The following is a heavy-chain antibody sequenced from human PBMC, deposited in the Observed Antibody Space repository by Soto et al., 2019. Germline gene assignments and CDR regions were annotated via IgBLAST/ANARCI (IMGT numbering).Heavy chain of an antibody. CDR1: GFTFSSYA. J-gene: IGHJ6*03. D-gene: IGHD3-9*01. Sequence: EVQLLESGGGLVQPGGSLRLSCAASGFTFSSYAMSWVRQAPGKGLEWVSAISGSGGSTYYADSVKGRFTISRDNSKNTLYLQMNSLRAEDTAVYYCAKVRGPVLRYFDWLFLGTMDVWGKGTTVTVSS. V-gene: IGHV3-23*01. CDR2: ISGSGGST. CDR3: AKVRGPVLRYFDWLFLGTMDV.